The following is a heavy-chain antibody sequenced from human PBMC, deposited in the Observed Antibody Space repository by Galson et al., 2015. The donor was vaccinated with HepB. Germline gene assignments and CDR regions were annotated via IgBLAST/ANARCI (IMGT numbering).Heavy chain of an antibody. CDR3: AKARGLDSSGPFY. J-gene: IGHJ4*02. D-gene: IGHD3-22*01. V-gene: IGHV3-43*01. CDR1: GFTFDDYT. CDR2: ISWDGGIT. Sequence: SLRLSCAASGFTFDDYTMHWVRQAPGKGLEWVSLISWDGGITYYADSVKGRFTISRDNSKNSLYLQMNSLRTEDTALYYCAKARGLDSSGPFYGGQGTLVPVS.